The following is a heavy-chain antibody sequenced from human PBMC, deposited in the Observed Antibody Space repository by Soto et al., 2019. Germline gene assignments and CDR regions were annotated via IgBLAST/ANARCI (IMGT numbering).Heavy chain of an antibody. V-gene: IGHV4-59*01. CDR1: GGYISSYD. J-gene: IGHJ6*02. CDR2: IYYSGIT. Sequence: SETLCLTCTVSGGYISSYDWSWIRQPPGKGLEWIGYIYYSGITNYNPSLKSRVTISVDTSKNQFSLKLSSVTAADTAVYYCARYKSNYYYGMDVWGQGATVTVSS. CDR3: ARYKSNYYYGMDV. D-gene: IGHD1-20*01.